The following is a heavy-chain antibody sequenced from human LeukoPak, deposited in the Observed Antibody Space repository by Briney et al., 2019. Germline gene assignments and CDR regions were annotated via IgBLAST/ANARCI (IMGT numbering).Heavy chain of an antibody. D-gene: IGHD2-2*01. CDR3: ARDKGVVPAAAMFYLDY. V-gene: IGHV4-61*02. CDR2: IYTSGST. J-gene: IGHJ4*02. CDR1: GGSISSGSYY. Sequence: SQTLSLTCTVSGGSISSGSYYWSWIRQPAGKGLEWIGRIYTSGSTNYNPSLKSRVTISVDTSKNQFSLKLSSVTAADTAVYYCARDKGVVPAAAMFYLDYWGQGTLVTVSS.